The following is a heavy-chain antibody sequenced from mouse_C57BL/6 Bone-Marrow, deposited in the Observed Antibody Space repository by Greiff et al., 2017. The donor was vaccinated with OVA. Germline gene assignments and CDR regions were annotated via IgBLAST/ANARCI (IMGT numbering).Heavy chain of an antibody. CDR1: GYAFSSSW. CDR3: ARENYYGSSPDY. J-gene: IGHJ2*01. Sequence: LQESGPELVKPGASVKISCKASGYAFSSSWLNWVKQRPGTGLEWIGRIYPGDGDTNYNGKFKGQATLTADNSSSTAYMQLSSLTSEDSAVYFCARENYYGSSPDYWGQGTTLTVSS. CDR2: IYPGDGDT. D-gene: IGHD1-1*01. V-gene: IGHV1-82*01.